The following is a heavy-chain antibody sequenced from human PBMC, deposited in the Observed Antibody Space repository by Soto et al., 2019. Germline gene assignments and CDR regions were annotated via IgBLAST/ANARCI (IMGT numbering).Heavy chain of an antibody. Sequence: QAQLVQSGAEVKKSGASVRVSCKASGYTLTNYGVTWVRQAPGQGLEWLGRVTPYKADTNSPQNRQGRVTMATDTSTNTAYLELRSLRSDDTAVYFCATDGPSNSGNLYAFDIWGQGTMVTVSA. CDR2: VTPYKADT. CDR1: GYTLTNYG. V-gene: IGHV1-18*04. CDR3: ATDGPSNSGNLYAFDI. D-gene: IGHD5-12*01. J-gene: IGHJ3*02.